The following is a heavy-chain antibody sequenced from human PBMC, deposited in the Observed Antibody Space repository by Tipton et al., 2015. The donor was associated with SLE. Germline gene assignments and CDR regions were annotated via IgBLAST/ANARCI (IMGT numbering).Heavy chain of an antibody. V-gene: IGHV3-48*01. CDR2: IGGSSSPI. Sequence: SLRLSCAASGFTFSSYGMHWVRQAPGKGLEWVSYIGGSSSPIYYADSVKGRFTISRDNAQNSVYLQMNSLRAEDTAVYYCARGTPIINWGQGRLVTVSS. CDR3: ARGTPIIN. D-gene: IGHD2-15*01. J-gene: IGHJ4*02. CDR1: GFTFSSYG.